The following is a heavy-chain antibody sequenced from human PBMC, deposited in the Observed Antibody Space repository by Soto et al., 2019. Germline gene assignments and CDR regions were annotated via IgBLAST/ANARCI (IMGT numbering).Heavy chain of an antibody. CDR1: GGTFSSYA. Sequence: QVQLVQSGAEVKKPGSSVKVSCKASGGTFSSYAISWVRQAPGQGLEWMGGIIPISGTANYAQKFQGRVTITADEPTRTAYMGLSRLRSVDTAVYYCARSDIVLMVYATYYYYGMDVWGHGTTVTVSS. V-gene: IGHV1-69*01. CDR2: IIPISGTA. D-gene: IGHD2-8*01. CDR3: ARSDIVLMVYATYYYYGMDV. J-gene: IGHJ6*02.